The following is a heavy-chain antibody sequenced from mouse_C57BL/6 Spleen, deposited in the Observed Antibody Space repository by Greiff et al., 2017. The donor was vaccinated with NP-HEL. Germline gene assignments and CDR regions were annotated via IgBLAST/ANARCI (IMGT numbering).Heavy chain of an antibody. Sequence: VQLQQPGAELVKPGASVKLSCKASGYTFTSYWMRWVKQRPGQGLEWIGMIHPNSGSTNYNEKFKSKATLTVDKSSSTAYMQLSSLTSEDSAVYYCARALPLTQDYWGQGTTLTVSS. CDR2: IHPNSGST. CDR1: GYTFTSYW. D-gene: IGHD1-1*01. V-gene: IGHV1-64*01. CDR3: ARALPLTQDY. J-gene: IGHJ2*01.